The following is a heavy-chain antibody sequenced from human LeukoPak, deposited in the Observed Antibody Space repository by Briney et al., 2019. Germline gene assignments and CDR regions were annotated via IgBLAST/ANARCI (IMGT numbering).Heavy chain of an antibody. Sequence: AVKVSCKASGGTFSSYAISWVRQAPGQGLEWMGGIIPIFGTANYAQRFQGRVTITADESTSTAYMELSRLRSEDTAVYYCAREEVRGVRNFDYWGQGTLVTVSS. CDR1: GGTFSSYA. V-gene: IGHV1-69*01. J-gene: IGHJ4*02. D-gene: IGHD3-10*01. CDR3: AREEVRGVRNFDY. CDR2: IIPIFGTA.